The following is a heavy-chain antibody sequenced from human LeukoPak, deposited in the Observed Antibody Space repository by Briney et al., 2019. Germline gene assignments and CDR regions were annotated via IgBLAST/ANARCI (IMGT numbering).Heavy chain of an antibody. D-gene: IGHD6-19*01. CDR1: GGSISSYY. CDR3: ARERGQWLVPRYYYYYMDV. J-gene: IGHJ6*03. Sequence: SETLSLTCTVSGGSISSYYWSWIRQPPGKGLEWIGYIYYSGSTNYNPSLKSRVTISVDTSKNQFSLKLSSVTAADTAVYYCARERGQWLVPRYYYYYMDVWGKGTTVTVSS. CDR2: IYYSGST. V-gene: IGHV4-59*01.